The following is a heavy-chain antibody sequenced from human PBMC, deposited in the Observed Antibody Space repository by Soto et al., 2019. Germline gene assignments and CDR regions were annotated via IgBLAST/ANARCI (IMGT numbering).Heavy chain of an antibody. CDR3: ARWLQDRFDY. V-gene: IGHV4-59*01. CDR2: IYYTGNT. J-gene: IGHJ4*02. CDR1: GGSISSYY. Sequence: SETLSLTCTVSGGSISSYYWSWIRQPPGKGLEWIGYIYYTGNTNYNPSLKSRVTISVDTSKNQFSLKLSSVTAADTAVYYCARWLQDRFDYWGQGTLVTVSS. D-gene: IGHD5-12*01.